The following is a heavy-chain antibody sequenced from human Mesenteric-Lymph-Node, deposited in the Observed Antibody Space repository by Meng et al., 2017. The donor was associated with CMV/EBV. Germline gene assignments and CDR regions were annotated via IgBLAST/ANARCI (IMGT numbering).Heavy chain of an antibody. V-gene: IGHV1-2*02. J-gene: IGHJ6*02. CDR3: AKNHGGYCSSTSCYTRRWAYYGMDV. CDR2: INPNSGGT. Sequence: ASVKVSCKASGGTFSSYAFSWVRQAPGQRLEWMGWINPNSGGTNYAQKFQGRVTMTGDTSISTAYMELSRLRSDDTAVYYCAKNHGGYCSSTSCYTRRWAYYGMDVWGQGTTVTVSS. D-gene: IGHD2-2*02. CDR1: GGTFSSYA.